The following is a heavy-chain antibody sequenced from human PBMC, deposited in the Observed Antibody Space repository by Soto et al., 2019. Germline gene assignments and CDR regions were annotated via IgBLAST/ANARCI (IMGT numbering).Heavy chain of an antibody. Sequence: QVQLQQWGAGLLKPSETLSLTCAVYGGSFSGYYWSWIRQPPGKGLEWIGEINHSGSTNYNPSLKSRVTISVDTSKTQFSLKLSSVTSADTAVYYCARGRVLLWCGEPPRWFDPWGQGTLVTVSS. CDR3: ARGRVLLWCGEPPRWFDP. CDR2: INHSGST. V-gene: IGHV4-34*01. D-gene: IGHD3-10*01. CDR1: GGSFSGYY. J-gene: IGHJ5*02.